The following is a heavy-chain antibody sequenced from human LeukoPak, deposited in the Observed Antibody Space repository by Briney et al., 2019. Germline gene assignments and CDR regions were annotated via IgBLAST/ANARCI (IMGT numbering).Heavy chain of an antibody. J-gene: IGHJ5*02. Sequence: ASVKVSCKASGYTFTSYYMHWVRQAPGQGLEWMGIINPSGGSTSYAQKFQGRVTMTRDTSISTAYMELSRLRSDDTAVYYCARADYGDYEESFDPWGQGTLVTVSS. CDR1: GYTFTSYY. V-gene: IGHV1-46*01. D-gene: IGHD4-17*01. CDR2: INPSGGST. CDR3: ARADYGDYEESFDP.